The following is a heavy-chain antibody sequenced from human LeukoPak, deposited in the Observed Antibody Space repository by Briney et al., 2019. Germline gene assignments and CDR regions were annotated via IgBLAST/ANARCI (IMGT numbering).Heavy chain of an antibody. D-gene: IGHD6-13*01. Sequence: PGRSLRLSCAASGFTFSSYGMHWVRQAPGKGLEWVAVIWYDGSNKYYADSVKGGFTISRDNSNNTLYLQMTILRVEDTALYYCARDRWQQLVSPLEWGQGTLVTVSS. CDR2: IWYDGSNK. CDR1: GFTFSSYG. CDR3: ARDRWQQLVSPLE. V-gene: IGHV3-33*01. J-gene: IGHJ4*02.